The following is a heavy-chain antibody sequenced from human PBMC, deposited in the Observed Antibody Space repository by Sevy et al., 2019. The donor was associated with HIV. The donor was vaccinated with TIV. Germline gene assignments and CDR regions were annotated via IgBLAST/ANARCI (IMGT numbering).Heavy chain of an antibody. D-gene: IGHD6-19*01. V-gene: IGHV3-21*01. CDR1: GFTFRSYS. CDR2: ISSSSSYI. CDR3: ARGPWEQWLVLYGMDV. Sequence: GGSLRLSCAASGFTFRSYSMNWVRQAPGKGLEWVSSISSSSSYIYYADSVKGRFTISRDNAKNSLYLQMNSLRAEDTAVYYCARGPWEQWLVLYGMDVWGQGTTVTVSS. J-gene: IGHJ6*02.